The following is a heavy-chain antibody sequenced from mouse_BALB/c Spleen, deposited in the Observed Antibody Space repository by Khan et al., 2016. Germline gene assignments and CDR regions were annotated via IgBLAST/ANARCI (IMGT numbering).Heavy chain of an antibody. CDR3: STYDGYFFDY. CDR1: GDSITSGY. Sequence: EVQLQESGPSLVKPSQTLSLTCSVTGDSITSGYWNWIRKFPGNKFEYMGYISYSGTTYYNPSLKSRISITRDTSKNQFYLQLNSVTAEDTATYYRSTYDGYFFDYWGQGTTLTVSS. D-gene: IGHD2-3*01. J-gene: IGHJ2*01. CDR2: ISYSGTT. V-gene: IGHV3-8*02.